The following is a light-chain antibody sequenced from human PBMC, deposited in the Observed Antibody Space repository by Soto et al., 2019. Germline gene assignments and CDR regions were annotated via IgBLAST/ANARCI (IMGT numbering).Light chain of an antibody. J-gene: IGKJ1*01. CDR2: GAS. CDR3: QQYTTSPEWT. CDR1: QSVNSIY. Sequence: EIVLTQSPGTVSLSPGERATLSCRASQSVNSIYSAWYQQKPGQAPRLLIYGASNRATGIPDRFSGSGSGTEFTLTISRLEPEDFAVYYCQQYTTSPEWTFGQGTKVEIK. V-gene: IGKV3-20*01.